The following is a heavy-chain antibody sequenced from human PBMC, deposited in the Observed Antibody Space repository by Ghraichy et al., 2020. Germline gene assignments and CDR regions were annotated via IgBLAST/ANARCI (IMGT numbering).Heavy chain of an antibody. CDR1: GGTFSSYA. J-gene: IGHJ4*02. CDR2: IIPILGIA. CDR3: ARDLGREGWELQGYYFDY. D-gene: IGHD1-26*01. Sequence: SVKVSCKASGGTFSSYAISWVRQAPGQGLEWMGRIIPILGIANYAQKFQGRVTITADKSTSTAYMELSSLRSEDTAVYYCARDLGREGWELQGYYFDYWGQGTLVTVSS. V-gene: IGHV1-69*04.